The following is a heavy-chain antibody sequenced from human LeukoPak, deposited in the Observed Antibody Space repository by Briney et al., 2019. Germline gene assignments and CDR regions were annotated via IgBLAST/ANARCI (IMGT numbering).Heavy chain of an antibody. CDR3: AGHHPRNTVDF. V-gene: IGHV4-59*08. J-gene: IGHJ4*02. Sequence: SEILSLTCTVSGGSISSYYWSWIRQPPGKGLEWIAYISDIGSINYNPSLKSRVTISLDTSKNQFSLKLSSVTAADTAVYYCAGHHPRNTVDFWGQGTLVTVSS. D-gene: IGHD2/OR15-2a*01. CDR1: GGSISSYY. CDR2: ISDIGSI.